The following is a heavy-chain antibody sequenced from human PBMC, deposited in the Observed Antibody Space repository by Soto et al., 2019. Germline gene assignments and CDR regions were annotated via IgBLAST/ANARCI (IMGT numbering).Heavy chain of an antibody. V-gene: IGHV1-18*01. CDR2: ISAYNGNT. J-gene: IGHJ5*02. D-gene: IGHD3-16*02. Sequence: ASVKVSCKASGYTFTSYGISWVRQAPGQGLEWMGWISAYNGNTNYAQKLQGRVTMTTDTSTSTACMELRSLRSDDTAVYYCARGPSAYYDYVWGSYRYDNWFDPWGQGTLVTVSS. CDR1: GYTFTSYG. CDR3: ARGPSAYYDYVWGSYRYDNWFDP.